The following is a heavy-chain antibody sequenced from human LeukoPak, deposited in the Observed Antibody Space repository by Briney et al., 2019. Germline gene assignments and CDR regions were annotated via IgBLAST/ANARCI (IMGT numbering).Heavy chain of an antibody. CDR3: AKNGYYYDSSGEKPYYFDY. V-gene: IGHV3-23*01. D-gene: IGHD3-22*01. CDR1: GFTFSSYA. CDR2: ISGSGGST. J-gene: IGHJ4*02. Sequence: GGSLRLSCAASGFTFSSYAMSWVRQAPGKGLEWVSAISGSGGSTYYADSVKGRFTISRDNSKYTLYLQMNSLRAEDTAVYYCAKNGYYYDSSGEKPYYFDYWGQGTLVTVSS.